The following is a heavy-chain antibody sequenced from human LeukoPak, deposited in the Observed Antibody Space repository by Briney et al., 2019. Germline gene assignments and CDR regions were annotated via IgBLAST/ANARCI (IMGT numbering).Heavy chain of an antibody. J-gene: IGHJ6*03. CDR1: GFTFSSYG. CDR2: IPKDGSNK. CDR3: AKARGISAPTGYYYYMDV. V-gene: IGHV3-30*02. Sequence: GGSLRLSCAASGFTFSSYGMHWVRQAPGKGLEWVAYIPKDGSNKFYADSVKGRFTISRDNSKNTLSLQMDSLRAEDTALYYCAKARGISAPTGYYYYMDVWADGTTVTVSS. D-gene: IGHD6-6*01.